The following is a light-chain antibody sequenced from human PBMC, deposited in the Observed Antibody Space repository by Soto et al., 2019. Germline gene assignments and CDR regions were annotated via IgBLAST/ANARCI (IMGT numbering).Light chain of an antibody. CDR3: QQYGGSSPYT. J-gene: IGKJ2*01. Sequence: EIVLTQSPGTLSLSPGERATLSCRASQSLSSSYLAWYQQKPGQPPRLLIYGASSKATGIPDRFCGSRSGTGFTLTISRLEPEDVAVYYCQQYGGSSPYTFGQGTKVEIK. CDR1: QSLSSSY. V-gene: IGKV3-20*01. CDR2: GAS.